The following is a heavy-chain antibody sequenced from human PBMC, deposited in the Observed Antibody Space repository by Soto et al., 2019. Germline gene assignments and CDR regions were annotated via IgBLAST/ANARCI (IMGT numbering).Heavy chain of an antibody. V-gene: IGHV5-10-1*01. D-gene: IGHD2-2*01. CDR3: ARIYCTTTTCDSWFDP. Sequence: GESLKISCTGVGYTFTNFWNSWVRQMPGKGLEWMGRIDPGDTYATYSPAFQGHVTISADKATSTAYLQWSSLKASDTAMYFCARIYCTTTTCDSWFDPWGQGTLVTISS. J-gene: IGHJ5*02. CDR1: GYTFTNFW. CDR2: IDPGDTYA.